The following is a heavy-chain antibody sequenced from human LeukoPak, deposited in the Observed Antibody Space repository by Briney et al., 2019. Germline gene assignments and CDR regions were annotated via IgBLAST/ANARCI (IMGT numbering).Heavy chain of an antibody. D-gene: IGHD3-10*01. V-gene: IGHV3-23*01. Sequence: PGGSLRLSCAASGFTFSSYAMSWVRQAPGRGLEWVSAISGSGGSTYYADSVKGRFTISRDNSKNTLYLQMNSLRAEDTAVYYCAKDQGRDYALYGSATNFYWGQGALVTVSS. CDR1: GFTFSSYA. J-gene: IGHJ4*02. CDR2: ISGSGGST. CDR3: AKDQGRDYALYGSATNFY.